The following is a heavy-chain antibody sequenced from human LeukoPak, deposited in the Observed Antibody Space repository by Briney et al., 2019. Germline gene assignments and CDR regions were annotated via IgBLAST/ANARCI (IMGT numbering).Heavy chain of an antibody. CDR3: ARSRDGYSLFDY. CDR1: GGAISSSTSS. CDR2: IYYNGRT. V-gene: IGHV4-39*01. D-gene: IGHD5-24*01. Sequence: SETLSLTCTVSGGAISSSTSSWVWIRQPQGKGLEWIGSIYYNGRTYNNSSLKSRATISVDTSKNQFSLNLSSVTAADTAVYYCARSRDGYSLFDYWGQGTLVTVSS. J-gene: IGHJ4*02.